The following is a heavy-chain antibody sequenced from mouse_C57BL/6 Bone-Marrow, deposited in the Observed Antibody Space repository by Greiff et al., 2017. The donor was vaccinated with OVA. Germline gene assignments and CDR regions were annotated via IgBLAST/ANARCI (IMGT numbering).Heavy chain of an antibody. V-gene: IGHV1-82*01. D-gene: IGHD1-1*01. CDR1: GYAFSSSW. Sequence: QVQLQQSGPELVQPGASVKISCKASGYAFSSSWMNWVKQRPGMGLEWIGRIYPGDGDTNYNGKFKGKATLTADKSSSTAYMQLSSLTSEDSAVYFCARSGYYGSSSYWYFDVWGTGTTVTVAS. J-gene: IGHJ1*03. CDR3: ARSGYYGSSSYWYFDV. CDR2: IYPGDGDT.